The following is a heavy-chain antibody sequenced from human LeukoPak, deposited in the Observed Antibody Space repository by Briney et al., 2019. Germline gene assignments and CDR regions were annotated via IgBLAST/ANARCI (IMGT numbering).Heavy chain of an antibody. CDR2: ITSSSITI. J-gene: IGHJ4*02. CDR3: ARKLTLSGGSIDY. D-gene: IGHD6-19*01. Sequence: GGSLRLSCTASGFSFSSYSMNWVRQAPGKGLEWVSYITSSSITIFYADSVKGRFTISRDNARNSLYLQMNSLRDEDTAVYYCARKLTLSGGSIDYWGQGTLVTVSS. CDR1: GFSFSSYS. V-gene: IGHV3-48*02.